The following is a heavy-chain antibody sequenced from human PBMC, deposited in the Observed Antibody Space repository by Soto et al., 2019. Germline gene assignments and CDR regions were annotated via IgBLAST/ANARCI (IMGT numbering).Heavy chain of an antibody. J-gene: IGHJ6*02. CDR1: GGTFSSYA. V-gene: IGHV1-69*13. Sequence: GASVKVSCKASGGTFSSYAISWVRQAPGQGLEWMGGIIPIFGTANYAQKFQGRVTITADESTSTAYMELSSLRSEDTAVYYCARVPQSVAGYYYYGMDVWGQGTPVTVSS. CDR3: ARVPQSVAGYYYYGMDV. CDR2: IIPIFGTA. D-gene: IGHD6-19*01.